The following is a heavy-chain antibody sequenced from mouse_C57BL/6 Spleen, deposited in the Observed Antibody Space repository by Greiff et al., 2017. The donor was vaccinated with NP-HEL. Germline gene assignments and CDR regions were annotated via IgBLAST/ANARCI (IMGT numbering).Heavy chain of an antibody. CDR2: IYPSDSET. CDR1: GYTFTSYW. Sequence: QVQLQQSGAELVKPGSSVKLSCKASGYTFTSYWMDWVKQSPGKGLEWIGNIYPSDSETHYNQKFKDKATLTVDKSSSTTYMQLSSLTSEDAAVYYSARGDGYYRDYWGQGTTLTVSS. D-gene: IGHD2-3*01. CDR3: ARGDGYYRDY. V-gene: IGHV1-61*01. J-gene: IGHJ2*01.